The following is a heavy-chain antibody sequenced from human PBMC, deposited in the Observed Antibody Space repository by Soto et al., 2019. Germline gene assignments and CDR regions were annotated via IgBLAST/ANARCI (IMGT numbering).Heavy chain of an antibody. CDR2: INHSGST. Sequence: PSETLSLTCAVYGGSFSGYYWSWIRQPPGKGLEWIGEINHSGSTNYNPSLKSRVTISVDTSKNQFSLKLSSVTAADTAVYYCARGRIVVVPAAMRGPYHFDYWGQGTLVTVSS. V-gene: IGHV4-34*01. D-gene: IGHD2-2*01. CDR3: ARGRIVVVPAAMRGPYHFDY. J-gene: IGHJ4*02. CDR1: GGSFSGYY.